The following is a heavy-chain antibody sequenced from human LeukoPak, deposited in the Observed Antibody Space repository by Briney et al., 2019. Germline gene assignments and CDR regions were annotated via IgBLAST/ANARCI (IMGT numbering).Heavy chain of an antibody. CDR3: ARDVVGGSTIFDY. J-gene: IGHJ4*02. Sequence: SQTLSLTCAISGDSVSSNSAAWNWIKQPPSRGLEWLGRTYYRSKRYYDYAVAVKSRISINPDTSKNQFSLQLSSVTPEDMAVYYCARDVVGGSTIFDYWGQGTLVTVSS. D-gene: IGHD1-26*01. V-gene: IGHV6-1*01. CDR1: GDSVSSNSAA. CDR2: TYYRSKRYY.